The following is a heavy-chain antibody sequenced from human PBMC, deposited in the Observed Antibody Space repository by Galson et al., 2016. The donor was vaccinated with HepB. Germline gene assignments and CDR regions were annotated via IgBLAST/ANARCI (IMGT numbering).Heavy chain of an antibody. CDR2: VHYNGAT. J-gene: IGHJ4*02. Sequence: SETLSLTCTVSGGSITNTIYLWAWIRQPPGKGPECIGSVHYNGATQYTPSLTSRVSISLHTSENKLSLRLDSVTAADTAIYYCARGIHSSVYFWGQGILVTVSS. CDR1: GGSITNTIYL. V-gene: IGHV4-39*07. CDR3: ARGIHSSVYF. D-gene: IGHD3-22*01.